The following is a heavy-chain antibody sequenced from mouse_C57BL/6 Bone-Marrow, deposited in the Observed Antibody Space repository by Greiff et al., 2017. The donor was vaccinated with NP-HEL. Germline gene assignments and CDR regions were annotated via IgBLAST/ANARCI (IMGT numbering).Heavy chain of an antibody. CDR1: GFTFSDYY. V-gene: IGHV5-12*01. CDR3: ARHETRYYYAMDY. D-gene: IGHD2-13*01. J-gene: IGHJ4*01. Sequence: DVKLVESGGGLVQPGGSLKLSCAASGFTFSDYYMYWVRQTPEKRLEWVAYISNGGGSTYYPDTVKGRFTISRDNAKNTLYLQMSRLKSEDTAMYDCARHETRYYYAMDYWGQGTSVTVSS. CDR2: ISNGGGST.